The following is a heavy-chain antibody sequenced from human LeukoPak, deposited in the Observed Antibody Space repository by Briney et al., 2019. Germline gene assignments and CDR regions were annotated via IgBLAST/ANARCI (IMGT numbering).Heavy chain of an antibody. CDR3: AASGSYFSYPLDY. CDR1: GGSISSYY. Sequence: SETLSLTCTVSGGSISSYYWSWIRQPPGKGLEWIGYIYYSGSTNYNPSLKSRVIISVDTSKNQFSLKLSSVTAADTAVYYCAASGSYFSYPLDYWGQGTLVTVSS. V-gene: IGHV4-59*01. CDR2: IYYSGST. J-gene: IGHJ4*02. D-gene: IGHD1-26*01.